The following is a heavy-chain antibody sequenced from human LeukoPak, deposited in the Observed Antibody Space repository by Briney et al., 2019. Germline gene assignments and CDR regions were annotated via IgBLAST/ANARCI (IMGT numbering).Heavy chain of an antibody. J-gene: IGHJ6*03. D-gene: IGHD4-11*01. CDR1: GGSISSYY. CDR3: ARDSYSNYSYYYYYMDV. V-gene: IGHV4-4*07. Sequence: SETLSLTRTVSGGSISSYYWSWIRQPAGKGLEWIGRIYTSGSANYNPSLKSRVTMSVDTSKNQFSLKLSSVTAAHTAVYYCARDSYSNYSYYYYYMDVWGKGTTVTVSS. CDR2: IYTSGSA.